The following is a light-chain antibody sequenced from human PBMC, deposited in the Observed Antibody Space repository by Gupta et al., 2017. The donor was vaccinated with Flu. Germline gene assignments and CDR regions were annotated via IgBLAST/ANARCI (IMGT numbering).Light chain of an antibody. CDR2: GAF. CDR3: QQYGSSLIT. Sequence: IXXTQSXXTXXLXPGERATLSCRASQSVSSSYLAWYQQRPGQAPRLLIYGAFSRATGIPDRFSGSGSGTDFTLTISRLEPEDFAVYYCQQYGSSLITFGQGTRLEIK. CDR1: QSVSSSY. J-gene: IGKJ5*01. V-gene: IGKV3-20*01.